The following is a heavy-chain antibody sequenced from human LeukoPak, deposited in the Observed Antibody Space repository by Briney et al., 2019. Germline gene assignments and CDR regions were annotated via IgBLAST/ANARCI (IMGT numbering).Heavy chain of an antibody. J-gene: IGHJ4*02. D-gene: IGHD5-12*01. V-gene: IGHV3-9*01. CDR3: ATGRGTPLGF. Sequence: GGSLRLSCAASGFTFGDYAIHWVRHAPGKGLEWVSGISWNRGSIVYADSVKARFTTTRDNAKNPLYLQMNSLRAEDTALYYCATGRGTPLGFWGQGALVTVSS. CDR2: ISWNRGSI. CDR1: GFTFGDYA.